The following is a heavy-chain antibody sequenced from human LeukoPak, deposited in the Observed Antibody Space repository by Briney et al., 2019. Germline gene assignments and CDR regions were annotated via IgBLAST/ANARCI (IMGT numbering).Heavy chain of an antibody. V-gene: IGHV1-2*02. Sequence: GASVRLSCTASGYTFSGYYMHWVRQAPGQGLEWMGWINPNSGGTNYAQKFQGRVTMTRDTSISTAYMELSRLRSDDTAVYYCARDRGYCSSTSCYRGQYYFDYWGQGTLVTVSS. CDR1: GYTFSGYY. CDR3: ARDRGYCSSTSCYRGQYYFDY. J-gene: IGHJ4*02. D-gene: IGHD2-2*01. CDR2: INPNSGGT.